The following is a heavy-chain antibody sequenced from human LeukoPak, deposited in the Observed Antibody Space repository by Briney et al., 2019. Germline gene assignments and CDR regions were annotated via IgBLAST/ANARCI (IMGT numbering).Heavy chain of an antibody. V-gene: IGHV1-18*01. J-gene: IGHJ4*02. Sequence: ASVKVSCKASGYTFTSYGISWVRQAPGQGLEWMGWISAYNGNTNYAQKLQGRVTKTTDTSTSTAYMELRSLRSDDTAVYYCATYDSSGYYGRFDYWGQGTLVTVSS. CDR1: GYTFTSYG. D-gene: IGHD3-22*01. CDR3: ATYDSSGYYGRFDY. CDR2: ISAYNGNT.